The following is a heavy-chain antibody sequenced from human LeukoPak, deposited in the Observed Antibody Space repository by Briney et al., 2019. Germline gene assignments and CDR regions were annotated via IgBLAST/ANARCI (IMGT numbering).Heavy chain of an antibody. V-gene: IGHV3-21*04. CDR3: ARAASWSPIGDSYYYMDV. CDR1: GFTFSTYS. Sequence: PGGSLRLSCAASGFTFSTYSMNWVRQAPGKGLEWVSSISSSGTYIYYAESVKGRLTISRDNAKNSLFLQMNSLRDEDTAVYYCARAASWSPIGDSYYYMDVWGKGTTVTISS. CDR2: ISSSGTYI. J-gene: IGHJ6*03. D-gene: IGHD6-13*01.